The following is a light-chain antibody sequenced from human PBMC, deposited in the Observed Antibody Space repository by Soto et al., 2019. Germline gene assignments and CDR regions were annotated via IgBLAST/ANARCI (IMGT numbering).Light chain of an antibody. J-gene: IGKJ2*01. CDR1: QSVLYSSNNKNY. CDR2: WAS. V-gene: IGKV4-1*01. CDR3: QQYYSIPHT. Sequence: DIVMTQSPDSLAVSLGERATINCKSSQSVLYSSNNKNYLAWYQQKPGQPPKLLIYWASTRESGVPDRFSGSGSGTDFTLTIGSLQAEDVAVYYCQQYYSIPHTFGQGTKLEIK.